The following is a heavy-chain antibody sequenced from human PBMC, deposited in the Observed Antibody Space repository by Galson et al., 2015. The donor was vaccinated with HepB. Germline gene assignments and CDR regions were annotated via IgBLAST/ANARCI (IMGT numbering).Heavy chain of an antibody. CDR1: GYSFTSYW. Sequence: QSGAEVKKPGESLKISCKGSGYSFTSYWIGWVRQMPGKGLEWMGIIYPGDSDTRYSPSFQGQVTISADKSISTAYLQWSSLKASDTAMYYCARYSSSWYGNYYYGMDVWGQGTTVTVSS. V-gene: IGHV5-51*01. D-gene: IGHD6-13*01. CDR3: ARYSSSWYGNYYYGMDV. CDR2: IYPGDSDT. J-gene: IGHJ6*02.